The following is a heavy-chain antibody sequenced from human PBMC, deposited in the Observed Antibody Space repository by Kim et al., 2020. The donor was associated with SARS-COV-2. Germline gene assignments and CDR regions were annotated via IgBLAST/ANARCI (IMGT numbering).Heavy chain of an antibody. Sequence: GGSLRLSCAASGFTFSSYSMHWVRQAPGKGLEWVGDISNDGSNKYYADSVKGRFTISRDNSKNTLYLQMHSLRAEDTAASYCARAGAGSSWY. V-gene: IGHV3-30*04. J-gene: IGHJ2*01. CDR3: ARAGAGSSWY. CDR1: GFTFSSYS. D-gene: IGHD6-13*01. CDR2: ISNDGSNK.